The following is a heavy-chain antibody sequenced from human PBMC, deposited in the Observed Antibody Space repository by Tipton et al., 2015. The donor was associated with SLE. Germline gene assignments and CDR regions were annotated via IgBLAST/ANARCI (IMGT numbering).Heavy chain of an antibody. CDR1: GYSISSGYY. CDR2: INHSGST. Sequence: TLSLTCAVSGYSISSGYYWSWIRQPPGKGLEWIGEINHSGSTNYNPSLKSRVTISVDTSKNQFSLKLSSVTAADTAVYYCARGDILTGYLDYWGQGTLVTVSS. D-gene: IGHD3-9*01. CDR3: ARGDILTGYLDY. J-gene: IGHJ4*02. V-gene: IGHV4-34*01.